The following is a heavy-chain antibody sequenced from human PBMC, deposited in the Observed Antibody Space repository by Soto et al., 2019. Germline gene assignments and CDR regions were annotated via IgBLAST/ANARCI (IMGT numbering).Heavy chain of an antibody. J-gene: IGHJ3*02. CDR3: ARVCGGDCGNAFDI. Sequence: QLQLGGSGGGVFQPGRSLRLSCAASGFTFRAYGIHWVRQAPGKGLEWVATISFDSRDKLYVDSMKGRLTISRENSRDTVYLQMDSLRAEDTAVYHCARVCGGDCGNAFDIWGQGTVVTVSS. CDR2: ISFDSRDK. V-gene: IGHV3-33*05. D-gene: IGHD2-21*02. CDR1: GFTFRAYG.